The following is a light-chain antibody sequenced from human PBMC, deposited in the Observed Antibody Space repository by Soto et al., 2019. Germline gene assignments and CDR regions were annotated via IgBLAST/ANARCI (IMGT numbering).Light chain of an antibody. CDR3: NSYRTVSTYV. J-gene: IGLJ1*01. CDR2: DVS. V-gene: IGLV2-14*03. CDR1: SSDIGGYNF. Sequence: QSALTQPASVSGSPGQSITISCTGTSSDIGGYNFVSWYQHHPGKAPKLLIHDVSNRPSGVSSRFSGSKSGNTASLTISGLQAEDEADYYCNSYRTVSTYVFGTGPKVTVL.